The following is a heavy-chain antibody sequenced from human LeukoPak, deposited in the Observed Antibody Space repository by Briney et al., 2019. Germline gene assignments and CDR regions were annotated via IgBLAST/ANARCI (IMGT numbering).Heavy chain of an antibody. CDR2: IIPIFGTA. J-gene: IGHJ3*02. V-gene: IGHV1-69*13. D-gene: IGHD6-25*01. Sequence: SVKVSCKASGGTFSSYAISWVRQAPGQGLGWVGGIIPIFGTANYAQKFQGSVTITAGESTSTAYMKLSSLRSEDTAVYYCARDWRLTNDAFDIWGQGTMVTVSS. CDR3: ARDWRLTNDAFDI. CDR1: GGTFSSYA.